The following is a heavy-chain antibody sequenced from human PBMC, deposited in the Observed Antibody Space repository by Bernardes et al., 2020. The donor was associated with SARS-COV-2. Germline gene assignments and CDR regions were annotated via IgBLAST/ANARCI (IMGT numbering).Heavy chain of an antibody. V-gene: IGHV1-24*01. D-gene: IGHD3-22*01. CDR1: GYTLTALS. Sequence: ASVKVSCKVSGYTLTALSMHWVRQAPGKGLEWMGGFDPEDGETIYAQKFQGRVTMTEDTSTDTAYMELSSLRSEDTAVYYCATAPANHYYDSSGYNNWFDPWGQGTLVTVSS. CDR2: FDPEDGET. J-gene: IGHJ5*02. CDR3: ATAPANHYYDSSGYNNWFDP.